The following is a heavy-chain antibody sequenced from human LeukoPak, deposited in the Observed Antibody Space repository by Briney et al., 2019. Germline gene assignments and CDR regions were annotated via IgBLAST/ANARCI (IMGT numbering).Heavy chain of an antibody. CDR1: GGTFSSYA. V-gene: IGHV1-69*04. D-gene: IGHD4-17*01. Sequence: SVKVSCKASGGTFSSYAISWVRQAPGQGDEWMGRIIPILGIANYAQKFQGRVTITADKSTSTAYMELSSLRSEDTAVYYCARDPTYGGYVLDLDYWGQGTLVTVSS. CDR2: IIPILGIA. CDR3: ARDPTYGGYVLDLDY. J-gene: IGHJ4*02.